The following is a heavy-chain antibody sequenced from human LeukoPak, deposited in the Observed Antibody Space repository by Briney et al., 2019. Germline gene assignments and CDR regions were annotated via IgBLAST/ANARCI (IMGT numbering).Heavy chain of an antibody. J-gene: IGHJ3*02. CDR1: GFTFSDYY. CDR2: ISSSGSTI. D-gene: IGHD5-12*01. V-gene: IGHV3-11*01. Sequence: PGGSLRLSCAASGFTFSDYYMSWLRQAPGKGLEWVSYISSSGSTIHYADSAKGRFTISRDNAKNSLYLQMNSLRAEDTAVYYCASPPLDSYEDAFDIWGQGTMVTVSS. CDR3: ASPPLDSYEDAFDI.